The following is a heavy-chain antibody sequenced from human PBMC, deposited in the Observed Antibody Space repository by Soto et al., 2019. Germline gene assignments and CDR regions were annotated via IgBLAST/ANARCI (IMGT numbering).Heavy chain of an antibody. CDR3: ATAFGRYSYGLVYYYGMDV. V-gene: IGHV3-23*01. D-gene: IGHD5-18*01. CDR1: GFTFSSYA. CDR2: ISGSGGST. Sequence: GSLRLSCAASGFTFSSYAMSWVRQAPGKGLEWVSAISGSGGSTYYADSVKGRFTISRDNSKNTLYLQMNSLRAEDTAVYYCATAFGRYSYGLVYYYGMDVWGQGTTVTVSS. J-gene: IGHJ6*02.